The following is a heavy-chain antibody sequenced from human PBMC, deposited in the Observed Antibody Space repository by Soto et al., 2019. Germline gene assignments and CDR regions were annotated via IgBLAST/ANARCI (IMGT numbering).Heavy chain of an antibody. CDR2: VSKKVNSYTT. V-gene: IGHV3-72*01. Sequence: EVQLVESGGGLLQPGGALRLSCAASGFTFSDYYMDWFRQAPGKGLEWVGRVSKKVNSYTTEYAASVKGRFTISRDDSKHSVYLQMSRLKTDVTAGYYCVRVRGGGTFHFAYWGQGNLVNVSS. CDR3: VRVRGGGTFHFAY. CDR1: GFTFSDYY. D-gene: IGHD3-10*01. J-gene: IGHJ4*02.